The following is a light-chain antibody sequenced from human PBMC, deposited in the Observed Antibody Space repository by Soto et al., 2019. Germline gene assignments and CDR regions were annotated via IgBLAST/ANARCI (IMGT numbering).Light chain of an antibody. CDR3: QSYDSSSVV. CDR2: GNS. CDR1: SSNIGAGYD. J-gene: IGLJ2*01. Sequence: QSVLTQPPSVSGAPGQRVTISCTGSSSNIGAGYDVHWYQQLPGTAPKLLIYGNSNRPSGVPDRFSGSKSGTSASLAITGLQAEDEADYYCQSYDSSSVVLGGGTKLTVL. V-gene: IGLV1-40*01.